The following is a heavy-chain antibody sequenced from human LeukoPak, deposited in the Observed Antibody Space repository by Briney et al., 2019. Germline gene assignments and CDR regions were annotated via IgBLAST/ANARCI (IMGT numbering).Heavy chain of an antibody. Sequence: GASVKVSCKASGGTFSSYATSWVRQAPGQGLEWMGGIIPIFGTANYAQKFQGRVTITADESTSTAYMELSSLRSEDTAVYYCARELGVATIAFDIWGQGTMVTVSS. CDR3: ARELGVATIAFDI. D-gene: IGHD5-24*01. V-gene: IGHV1-69*13. CDR1: GGTFSSYA. CDR2: IIPIFGTA. J-gene: IGHJ3*02.